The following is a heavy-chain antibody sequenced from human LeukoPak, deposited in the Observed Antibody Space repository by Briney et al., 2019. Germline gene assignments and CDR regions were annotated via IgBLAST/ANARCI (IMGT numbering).Heavy chain of an antibody. Sequence: SETLSLTCTVSGGSISSYYWSWLRQPPGKGLEWIGYIYYSGSTNYNPSLKSRVTISVDTSKNQFSLKLSSVTAADTAVYYCARDMWFGELSRWFDPWGQGTLVTVSS. V-gene: IGHV4-59*01. CDR1: GGSISSYY. D-gene: IGHD3-10*01. CDR2: IYYSGST. CDR3: ARDMWFGELSRWFDP. J-gene: IGHJ5*02.